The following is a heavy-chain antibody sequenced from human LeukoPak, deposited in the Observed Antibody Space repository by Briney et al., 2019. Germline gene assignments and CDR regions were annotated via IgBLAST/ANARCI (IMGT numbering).Heavy chain of an antibody. D-gene: IGHD1-26*01. J-gene: IGHJ4*02. CDR3: AREKPDRVGATVFDY. Sequence: SETLSLTCTASGGSISSSSYYWGWIRQPPGKGLEWIGSIYYSGSTYYNPSLKSRVTISVDTSKNQFSLKLSSVTAADTAVYYCAREKPDRVGATVFDYWGQGTLVTVSS. V-gene: IGHV4-39*07. CDR2: IYYSGST. CDR1: GGSISSSSYY.